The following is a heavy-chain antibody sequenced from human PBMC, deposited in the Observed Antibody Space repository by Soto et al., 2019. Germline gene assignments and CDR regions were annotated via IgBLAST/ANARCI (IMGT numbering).Heavy chain of an antibody. CDR3: ARHGLLRFWEWDLDY. Sequence: QLQLQESGPGLVKPSETLSLTCTVSGGSISSSSYYWGWIRQPPGKGLEWIGSIYYSGSTYYNPSLKSRVTLSVDTSKNQISLKLSSVAAADTAVYYCARHGLLRFWEWDLDYWGQGTMVTVSS. CDR1: GGSISSSSYY. D-gene: IGHD3-3*01. CDR2: IYYSGST. J-gene: IGHJ4*02. V-gene: IGHV4-39*01.